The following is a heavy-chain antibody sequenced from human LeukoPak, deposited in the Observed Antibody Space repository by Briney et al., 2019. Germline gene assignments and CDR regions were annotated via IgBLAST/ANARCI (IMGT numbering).Heavy chain of an antibody. J-gene: IGHJ4*02. D-gene: IGHD6-13*01. CDR2: IYTTGST. Sequence: PSETLSLTCTVSGGSISSGSNYWSWIRQPAGKGLEWIGRIYTTGSTNYNPSLKSRVTISVDTSKNQFSLNLSSVTAADTAVYYCARRAVGTSDYWGQGTLVTVSS. CDR3: ARRAVGTSDY. CDR1: GGSISSGSNY. V-gene: IGHV4-61*02.